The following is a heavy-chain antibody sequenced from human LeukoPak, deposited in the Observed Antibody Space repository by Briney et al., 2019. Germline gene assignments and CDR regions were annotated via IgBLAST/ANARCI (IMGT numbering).Heavy chain of an antibody. CDR1: GGSISGSSYY. CDR2: IYTSGRT. Sequence: SETLSLTCTVSGGSISGSSYYWNWIRQPAGKGLEWIGRIYTSGRTYYNPSLKSRVSMPVDTSKNQFSLKLSSVTAADTAVYYCARLSTVTTSFDYWGQGTLVTVSS. CDR3: ARLSTVTTSFDY. V-gene: IGHV4-61*02. D-gene: IGHD4-11*01. J-gene: IGHJ4*02.